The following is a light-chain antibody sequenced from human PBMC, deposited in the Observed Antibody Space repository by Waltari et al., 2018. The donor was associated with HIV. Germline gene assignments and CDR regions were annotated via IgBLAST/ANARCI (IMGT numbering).Light chain of an antibody. CDR1: SSNIGAGHA. Sequence: QSVLTQPPSVSGAPGQRVTIFCTGSSSNIGAGHAVHWYLLLPGNAPNVVIFDTIGRPAGVPARFSGSRSGSSASLAINELRAEDEADYYCHSHAGNLGVFGGGTKVTVL. CDR3: HSHAGNLGV. J-gene: IGLJ3*02. V-gene: IGLV1-40*01. CDR2: DTI.